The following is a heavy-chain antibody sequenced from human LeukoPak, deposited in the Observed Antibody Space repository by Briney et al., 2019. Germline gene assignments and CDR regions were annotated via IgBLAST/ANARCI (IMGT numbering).Heavy chain of an antibody. Sequence: GGSLRLSCAASGLTFSSYEMNWARQAPGKGLEWVSYISSSGSTIYYADSVKGRFTISRDNAKNSLYLQMNSLRAEDTAVYYCARVKAAAVQVFDYWGQGTLVTVSS. CDR1: GLTFSSYE. V-gene: IGHV3-48*03. J-gene: IGHJ4*02. D-gene: IGHD6-13*01. CDR3: ARVKAAAVQVFDY. CDR2: ISSSGSTI.